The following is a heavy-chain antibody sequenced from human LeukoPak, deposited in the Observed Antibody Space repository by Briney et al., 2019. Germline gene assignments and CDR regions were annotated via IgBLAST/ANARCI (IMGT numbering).Heavy chain of an antibody. V-gene: IGHV1-2*02. Sequence: ASVKLSCTASGYTFTDYYMNWVRQAPAQGLEWMGWIHPNSGGTNYAQKFQGRVTMTRDTSISTAYMELGRLTFDDTDVYYCGRKSAARKTSEFDYWGQGTLVTVSS. D-gene: IGHD6-6*01. CDR2: IHPNSGGT. CDR1: GYTFTDYY. CDR3: GRKSAARKTSEFDY. J-gene: IGHJ4*02.